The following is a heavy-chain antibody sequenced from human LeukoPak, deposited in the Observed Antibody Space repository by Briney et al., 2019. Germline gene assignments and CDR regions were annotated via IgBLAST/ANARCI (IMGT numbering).Heavy chain of an antibody. CDR3: ARGGLVRGTINSLIGFDI. V-gene: IGHV4-39*01. D-gene: IGHD3-10*01. CDR1: GGSISSSSYY. CDR2: IYYSGKT. Sequence: SETLSLTCTVSGGSISSSSYYWGWVRQPPGKGLEWIGNIYYSGKTYYNPSLKSRVTISVDTSKNQFSLKLTSVTAADTAVYYCARGGLVRGTINSLIGFDIWGQGIMVTVSS. J-gene: IGHJ3*02.